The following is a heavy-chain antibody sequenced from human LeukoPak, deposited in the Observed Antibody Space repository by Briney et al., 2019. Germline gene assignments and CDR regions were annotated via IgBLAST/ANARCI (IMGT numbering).Heavy chain of an antibody. V-gene: IGHV4-59*01. CDR3: ARASTVVPRGYYYYYGMDV. CDR2: IYYSGST. CDR1: GGSISSYY. Sequence: SETLSLTCTVSGGSISSYYWSWIRQPPGKGLEWIGYIYYSGSTNYNPSLKSRVTISVDTSKNQFSLKLSSVTAADTAVYYCARASTVVPRGYYYYYGMDVWGQGTTVTVSS. D-gene: IGHD4-23*01. J-gene: IGHJ6*02.